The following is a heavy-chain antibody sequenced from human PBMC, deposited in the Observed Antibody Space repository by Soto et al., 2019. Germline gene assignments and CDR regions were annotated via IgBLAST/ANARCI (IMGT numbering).Heavy chain of an antibody. D-gene: IGHD2-15*01. Sequence: QVQLQESGPGLVKPSETLSLTCTVSGGSISSYYWSWIRQPPGKGLEWIGYIYYSGSTNYNPSLKSRVAISVDTSKNQYSLKLSSVTAADTAVYYCARVMVVAQHALIDSWGQGTLVTVSS. CDR3: ARVMVVAQHALIDS. J-gene: IGHJ4*02. CDR1: GGSISSYY. V-gene: IGHV4-59*01. CDR2: IYYSGST.